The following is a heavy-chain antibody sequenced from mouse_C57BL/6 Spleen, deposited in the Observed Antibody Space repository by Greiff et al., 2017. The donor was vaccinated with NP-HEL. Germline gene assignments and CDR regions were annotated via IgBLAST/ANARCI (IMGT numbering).Heavy chain of an antibody. CDR2: IYPRDGST. CDR3: ARRGSYYYGPFDY. CDR1: GYTFTSYD. V-gene: IGHV1-85*01. J-gene: IGHJ2*01. Sequence: VKLVESGPELVKPGASVKLSCKASGYTFTSYDINWGKQRTGQGLGWIGWIYPRDGSTKYNEKFKGKATLTVDTSSSTAYMELHSLTSEDSAVYFCARRGSYYYGPFDYWGQGTTLTVSS. D-gene: IGHD1-1*01.